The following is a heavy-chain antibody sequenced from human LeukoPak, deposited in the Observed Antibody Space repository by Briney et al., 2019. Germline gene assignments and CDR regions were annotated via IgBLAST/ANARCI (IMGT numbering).Heavy chain of an antibody. Sequence: GGSLRLSCAASGFTFSSYAMSWVRQAPGKGLEWVSAISGSGGSTYYADSVKGRFTISRDNSKNTLYLQMNSLRAEDTAVYHCARKYYYYDSSGPTPDWYFDYWDQGTLVTVSS. CDR3: ARKYYYYDSSGPTPDWYFDY. CDR1: GFTFSSYA. J-gene: IGHJ4*02. CDR2: ISGSGGST. D-gene: IGHD3-22*01. V-gene: IGHV3-23*01.